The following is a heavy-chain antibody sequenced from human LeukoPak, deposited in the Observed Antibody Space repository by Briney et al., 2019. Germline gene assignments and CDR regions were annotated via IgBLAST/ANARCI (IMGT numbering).Heavy chain of an antibody. V-gene: IGHV4-34*01. D-gene: IGHD6-19*01. J-gene: IGHJ4*02. CDR3: ARGLVAVAGRGGYGY. CDR2: INHSGST. Sequence: SETLSITCAVYGGSFSGYYWSWIRQPPGKGLEWIGEINHSGSTNYNPSLKSRVTISVDTSKNQFSLKLSSVTAADTAVYYCARGLVAVAGRGGYGYWGQGTLVTVSS. CDR1: GGSFSGYY.